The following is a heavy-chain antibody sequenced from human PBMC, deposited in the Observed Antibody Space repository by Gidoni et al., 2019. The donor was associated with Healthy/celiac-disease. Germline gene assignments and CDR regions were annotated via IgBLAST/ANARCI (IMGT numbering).Heavy chain of an antibody. D-gene: IGHD3-22*01. Sequence: EVQLVQSGAEVKKPGESLRISCKGSGYSFTSYWISWVRQMPGKGLEWMGRIDPSDSYTNYSPSFQGHVTISADKSISTAYLQWSSLKASDTAMYYCARGRGYYDSSGYYGENYFDYWGQGTLVTVSS. CDR3: ARGRGYYDSSGYYGENYFDY. J-gene: IGHJ4*02. V-gene: IGHV5-10-1*03. CDR2: IDPSDSYT. CDR1: GYSFTSYW.